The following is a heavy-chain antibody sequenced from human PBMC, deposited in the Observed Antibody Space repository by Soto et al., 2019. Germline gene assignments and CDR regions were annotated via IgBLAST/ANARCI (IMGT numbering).Heavy chain of an antibody. V-gene: IGHV3-74*01. CDR1: GFTFSTYW. Sequence: EVQLVESGGGLVQPGGSLRLSCAASGFTFSTYWMHWVRQVPGKGLVWVSRINSDGSTTSYADSVKGRFTISRDNAKNTLFLEMNGLRAEDPAVYYCAGGVATLLAWGQGTLVTVSS. CDR2: INSDGSTT. D-gene: IGHD5-12*01. CDR3: AGGVATLLA. J-gene: IGHJ5*02.